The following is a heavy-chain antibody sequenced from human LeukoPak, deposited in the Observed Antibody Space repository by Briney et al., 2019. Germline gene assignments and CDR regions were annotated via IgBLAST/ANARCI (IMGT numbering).Heavy chain of an antibody. CDR2: MYYSGST. Sequence: PSETLSLTCTLSGGSISSDYWSWVRQPPGGGLEWIGDMYYSGSTNYNPSLRGRVTISVDRSNSQFSLKLSSVTAADTAVYFGARATYYAIFEYWGRGTLVTVSS. CDR1: GGSISSDY. V-gene: IGHV4-59*01. CDR3: ARATYYAIFEY. D-gene: IGHD1-26*01. J-gene: IGHJ4*02.